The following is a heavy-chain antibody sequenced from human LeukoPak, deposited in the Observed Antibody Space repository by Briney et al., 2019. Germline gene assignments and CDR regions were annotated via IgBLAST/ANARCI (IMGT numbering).Heavy chain of an antibody. D-gene: IGHD2-2*01. Sequence: ASVKVSCKASGGTFSSYAISWVRQAPGQGLEWMGWINPNSGGTNYAQKFQGRVTMTRDTSISTAYMELSRLRSDDTAVYYCARVNVVVPAAPFDYWGQGTLVTVSS. V-gene: IGHV1-2*02. J-gene: IGHJ4*02. CDR3: ARVNVVVPAAPFDY. CDR2: INPNSGGT. CDR1: GGTFSSYA.